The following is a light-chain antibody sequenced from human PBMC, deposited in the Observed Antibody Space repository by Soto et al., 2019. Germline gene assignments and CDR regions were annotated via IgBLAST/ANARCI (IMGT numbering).Light chain of an antibody. CDR1: TSNIGTNT. CDR2: NTN. J-gene: IGLJ3*02. V-gene: IGLV1-44*01. CDR3: ATWDDSLSVL. Sequence: QSFLPQPPSASGTPGQRVTISCSGGTSNIGTNTVNWYQQLPGTAPKLLIYNTNQRPAGVPDRFSGSKSGTSASLAISGLWSEDEASYFCATWDDSLSVLFGRGTKVTVL.